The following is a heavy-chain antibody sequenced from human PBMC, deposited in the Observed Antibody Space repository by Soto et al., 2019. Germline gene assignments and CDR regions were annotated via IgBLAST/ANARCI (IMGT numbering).Heavy chain of an antibody. Sequence: QVQLQESGPGLVKPSETLSLTCTVSSDSVSGGSYYWSWIRQPPGKALEWIGYIYYSGSTNYNPSLKRRVSISLDTSENQFSLKLSSVTAADTAVYYCARQVWFGEADYWGQGTLVTVSS. CDR3: ARQVWFGEADY. D-gene: IGHD3-10*01. V-gene: IGHV4-61*01. CDR2: IYYSGST. J-gene: IGHJ4*02. CDR1: SDSVSGGSYY.